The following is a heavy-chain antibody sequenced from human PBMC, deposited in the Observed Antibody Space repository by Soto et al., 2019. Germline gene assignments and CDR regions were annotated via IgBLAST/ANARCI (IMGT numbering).Heavy chain of an antibody. J-gene: IGHJ4*02. V-gene: IGHV1-18*01. D-gene: IGHD3-10*01. CDR3: ARVWFGAYFDY. CDR2: SSAYNGNT. CDR1: GYTFTSYG. Sequence: QGQLVQSGAEVKKPGASVKVSCKASGYTFTSYGISWVRQAPGQGLEWMGWSSAYNGNTNYAQKLQGRVTMTPDTSTSTAYMALSSLRSDDTAGYDCARVWFGAYFDYWCQGTLVTVSS.